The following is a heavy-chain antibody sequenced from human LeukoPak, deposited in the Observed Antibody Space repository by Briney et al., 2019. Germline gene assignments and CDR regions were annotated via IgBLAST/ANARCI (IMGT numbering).Heavy chain of an antibody. CDR3: ARGVLSGYCSGGSCVYFDY. V-gene: IGHV1-69*13. CDR2: IIPIFGTA. J-gene: IGHJ4*02. CDR1: GGTFSSYA. D-gene: IGHD2-15*01. Sequence: ASVKVSCKASGGTFSSYAISWVRQAPGQGLEWMGGIIPIFGTANYAQKFQGRVTITADESTSTAYMELSSLRSEDTAVYYCARGVLSGYCSGGSCVYFDYWGQGTLVTVSS.